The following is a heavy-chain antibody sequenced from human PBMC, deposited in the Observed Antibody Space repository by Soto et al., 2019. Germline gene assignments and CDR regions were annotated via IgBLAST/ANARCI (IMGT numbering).Heavy chain of an antibody. CDR2: IIPIFGTA. D-gene: IGHD1-26*01. V-gene: IGHV1-69*13. CDR3: AREGVIVGAFDY. Sequence: ASVKVSCKASGGTFSSYAISWVRKAPGQGLEWMGGIIPIFGTANYAQKFQGRVTITADESTSPAYMELSSLRSEDTAVYYCAREGVIVGAFDYWGQGTLVTVSS. J-gene: IGHJ4*02. CDR1: GGTFSSYA.